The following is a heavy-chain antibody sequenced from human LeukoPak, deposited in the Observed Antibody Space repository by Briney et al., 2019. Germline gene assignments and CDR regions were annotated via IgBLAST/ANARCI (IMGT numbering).Heavy chain of an antibody. Sequence: GGSLRLSCAASGFTFSTYAMSWVRQAPGKWLEWVSAISGSGSSTYYADSVKGRFTISRDNSKNTLYLQMNSLRAEDTALYYCAKLGGYGDYARWGQGTLVTVSS. CDR2: ISGSGSST. J-gene: IGHJ4*02. CDR1: GFTFSTYA. D-gene: IGHD4-17*01. V-gene: IGHV3-23*01. CDR3: AKLGGYGDYAR.